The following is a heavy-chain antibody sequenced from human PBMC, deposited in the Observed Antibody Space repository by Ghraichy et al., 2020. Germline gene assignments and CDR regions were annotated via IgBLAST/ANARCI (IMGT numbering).Heavy chain of an antibody. Sequence: GGSLRLSCAASGFTFSSYAMHWVRQAPGKGLEWVAVISYDGSNKYYADSVKGRFTISRDNSKNTLYLQMNSLRAEDTAVYYCARDWWELLGGFDYWGQGTLVTVSS. CDR2: ISYDGSNK. V-gene: IGHV3-30-3*01. D-gene: IGHD1-26*01. CDR1: GFTFSSYA. J-gene: IGHJ4*02. CDR3: ARDWWELLGGFDY.